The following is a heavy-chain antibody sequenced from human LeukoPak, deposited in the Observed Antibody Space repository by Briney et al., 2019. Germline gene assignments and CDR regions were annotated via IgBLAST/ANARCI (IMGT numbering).Heavy chain of an antibody. V-gene: IGHV4-34*01. D-gene: IGHD6-6*01. CDR2: INHSGST. Sequence: PSETLSLTCAVYGGSFSGYYWSWIRQPPGKGPEWIGEINHSGSTNYNPSLKSRVTISVDTSKNQFSLKLSSVTAADTAVYYCATTSRGSSSYWGQGTLVTVSS. CDR3: ATTSRGSSSY. CDR1: GGSFSGYY. J-gene: IGHJ4*02.